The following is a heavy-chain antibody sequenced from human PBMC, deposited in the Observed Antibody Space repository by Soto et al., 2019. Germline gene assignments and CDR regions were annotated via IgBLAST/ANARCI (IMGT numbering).Heavy chain of an antibody. CDR1: GGSISSSSYY. V-gene: IGHV4-39*01. D-gene: IGHD2-2*01. Sequence: QLQLQESGPGLVKPSETLSLTCTVSGGSISSSSYYWGWIRQPPGKGLEWIGSIYYSGSTYYNPSLKSRVTISVDTSKNQFSLKLSSVTAADTAVYYCARSLIVVVPAAPRGGWFDPWGQGTLVTVSS. J-gene: IGHJ5*02. CDR3: ARSLIVVVPAAPRGGWFDP. CDR2: IYYSGST.